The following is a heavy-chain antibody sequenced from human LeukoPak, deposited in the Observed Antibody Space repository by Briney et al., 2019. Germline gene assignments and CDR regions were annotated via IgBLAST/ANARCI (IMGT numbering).Heavy chain of an antibody. Sequence: GGFLRLSCAASGFTFNSYAMYWVRQAPGKGLEWVSGIFGSGGSAHYADSVKGRFTISRDNSKNTVYLQMDSLRVEDTAVYYCGKTTTGYSSGRYPGWPVDYWGQGTLVTVSS. CDR1: GFTFNSYA. CDR2: IFGSGGSA. D-gene: IGHD6-19*01. CDR3: GKTTTGYSSGRYPGWPVDY. J-gene: IGHJ4*02. V-gene: IGHV3-23*01.